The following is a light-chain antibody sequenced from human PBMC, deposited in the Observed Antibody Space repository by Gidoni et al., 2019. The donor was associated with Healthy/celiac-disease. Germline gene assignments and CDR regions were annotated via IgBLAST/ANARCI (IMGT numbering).Light chain of an antibody. CDR2: EVS. CDR1: SSDVGGYNY. Sequence: QSALTQPASVSGSPGQSIPISCTGTSSDVGGYNYVSWYQQHPGKAPKLMIYEVSNRPSGVSNRFSGSKPGNTASLTISGLQAEDEADYYCSSYTSSSSLVFGGGTKLTVL. J-gene: IGLJ2*01. V-gene: IGLV2-14*01. CDR3: SSYTSSSSLV.